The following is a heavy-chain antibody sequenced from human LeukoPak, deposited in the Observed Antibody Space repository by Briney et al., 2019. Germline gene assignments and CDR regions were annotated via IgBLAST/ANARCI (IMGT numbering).Heavy chain of an antibody. CDR2: INHSGST. CDR1: GGSFSGYY. Sequence: SETLSFTCAVYGGSFSGYYWSWIRQPPGKGLEWIGEINHSGSTDYNPSLKSRVTISVDTSKNQFSLKLSSVTAADTAVYYCARPAGLRSRLFDYWGQGTLVTVSS. V-gene: IGHV4-34*01. CDR3: ARPAGLRSRLFDY. J-gene: IGHJ4*02.